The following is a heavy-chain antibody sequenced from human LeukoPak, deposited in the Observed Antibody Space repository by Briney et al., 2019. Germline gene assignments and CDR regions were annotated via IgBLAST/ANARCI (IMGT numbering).Heavy chain of an antibody. J-gene: IGHJ5*02. CDR2: IYTSGNT. CDR3: ARHYGSGMDYFDP. CDR1: SGSISSGSYY. Sequence: SQTLSLTCTVSSGSISSGSYYWSWLRQPAGKGLEWIGRIYTSGNTNYNPSLNRRVTISVDTSKNQCSLKLTSVTAADTAVYYCARHYGSGMDYFDPWGQGTLVTVSS. D-gene: IGHD3-10*01. V-gene: IGHV4-61*02.